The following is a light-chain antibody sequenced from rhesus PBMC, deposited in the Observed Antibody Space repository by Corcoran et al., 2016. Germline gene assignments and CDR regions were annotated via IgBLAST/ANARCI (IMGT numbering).Light chain of an antibody. CDR3: QQYSNWPWT. Sequence: EIVLTQSPATLSLSPGERATLSCRASQSVSSTLAWYQQKPGQVPRLLIYDAFPRATGIPDRVSGSGSGTDFTLTISSLEPEDVGVYYCQQYSNWPWTFGQGTKVEIK. V-gene: IGKV3-35*01. CDR2: DAF. J-gene: IGKJ1*01. CDR1: QSVSST.